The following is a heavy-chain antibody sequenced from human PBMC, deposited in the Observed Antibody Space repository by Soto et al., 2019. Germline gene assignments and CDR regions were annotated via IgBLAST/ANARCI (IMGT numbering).Heavy chain of an antibody. D-gene: IGHD5-12*01. CDR2: ISSSSSTI. CDR3: ARDPYVNIVAAH. CDR1: GFTFSTYS. J-gene: IGHJ4*02. V-gene: IGHV3-48*01. Sequence: PGGSLRLSCAASGFTFSTYSMNWVCQAPGKGLEWVSYISSSSSTIYYADSVKGRFTISRDNAKNSLYLQMNSLRAEDTAVYYCARDPYVNIVAAHWGQGTLVTVSS.